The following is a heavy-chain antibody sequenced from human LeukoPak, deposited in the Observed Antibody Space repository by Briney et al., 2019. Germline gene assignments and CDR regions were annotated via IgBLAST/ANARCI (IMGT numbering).Heavy chain of an antibody. CDR1: GGSISSYY. CDR2: IYTSGST. V-gene: IGHV4-4*07. J-gene: IGHJ6*02. Sequence: SETLSLTCTVSGGSISSYYWSWIRQPAGKGLEWIGRIYTSGSTNYNPSLKSRVTMSVDTSKNQFPLKLSSVTAADTAVYYCAREVVVPAAMLGSYYYYGMDVWGQGTTVTVSS. CDR3: AREVVVPAAMLGSYYYYGMDV. D-gene: IGHD2-2*01.